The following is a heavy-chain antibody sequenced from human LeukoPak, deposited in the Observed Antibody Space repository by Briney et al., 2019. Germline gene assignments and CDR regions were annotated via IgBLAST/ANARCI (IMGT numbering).Heavy chain of an antibody. V-gene: IGHV3-7*01. Sequence: GGFLRLSCAASGFTFSGHWMSWVRQAPGKGLEWVANINQGGSDKYYVDSVKGRFTISRDNANNLLYLQMNSLRGEDTAVYYCTRDRSRAEDDWGQGTLVTVSS. CDR3: TRDRSRAEDD. J-gene: IGHJ4*02. CDR1: GFTFSGHW. D-gene: IGHD1-14*01. CDR2: INQGGSDK.